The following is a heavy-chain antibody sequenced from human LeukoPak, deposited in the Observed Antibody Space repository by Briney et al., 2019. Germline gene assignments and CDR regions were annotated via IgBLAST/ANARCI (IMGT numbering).Heavy chain of an antibody. Sequence: PGRSLRLSCVASGFTFSSFSLNWVRHAPGKGLEWVSYISWSSNTIDYADSVQGRFTISRDNAKNSLYLQMNILRDEHTAVYYCTRDLVEYVSGRYHYHGMDVWGQGTTVTVSS. J-gene: IGHJ6*02. CDR2: ISWSSNTI. D-gene: IGHD3-10*01. CDR3: TRDLVEYVSGRYHYHGMDV. V-gene: IGHV3-48*02. CDR1: GFTFSSFS.